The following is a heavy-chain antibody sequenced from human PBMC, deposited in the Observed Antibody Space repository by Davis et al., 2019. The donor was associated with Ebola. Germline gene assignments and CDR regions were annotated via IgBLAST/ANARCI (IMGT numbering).Heavy chain of an antibody. Sequence: GESLKISCAGSGFAFNSHSMNWVRQAPGKGLDWVSSISSGSSYIYYGDSVKGRFTISRDDAKNSVYLQMSSLGAEDTAVYYCVRDSSSSVYWGQGTLVTVSS. CDR3: VRDSSSSVY. CDR2: ISSGSSYI. J-gene: IGHJ4*02. CDR1: GFAFNSHS. V-gene: IGHV3-21*01. D-gene: IGHD2-2*01.